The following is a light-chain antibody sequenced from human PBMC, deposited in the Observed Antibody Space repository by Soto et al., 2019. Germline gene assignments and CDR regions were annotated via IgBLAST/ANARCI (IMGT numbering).Light chain of an antibody. Sequence: EVGMTQSPATLSVSPGERATLSCRASQSVSSNLAWYQQKPGQTPRLLMYCASTRATGIPARFSGSGSGTEFTLTISSLQSEDVAVYYCQQEHKWPPFTFGGGTKVDIK. V-gene: IGKV3-15*01. CDR2: CAS. CDR1: QSVSSN. J-gene: IGKJ4*01. CDR3: QQEHKWPPFT.